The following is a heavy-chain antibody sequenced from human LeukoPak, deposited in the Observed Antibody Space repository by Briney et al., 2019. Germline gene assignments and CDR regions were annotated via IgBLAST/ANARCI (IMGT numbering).Heavy chain of an antibody. V-gene: IGHV4-59*01. CDR1: GGSISSYY. CDR2: IYYSGST. D-gene: IGHD1-26*01. Sequence: SETLSLTCTVSGGSISSYYWSWIRQPPGKGLEWIGYIYYSGSTNYNPSLKSRVTISVDTSKNQFSLKLSSVTAADTAVYYCAREELYYSMDVWGQGTTVTVSS. CDR3: AREELYYSMDV. J-gene: IGHJ6*02.